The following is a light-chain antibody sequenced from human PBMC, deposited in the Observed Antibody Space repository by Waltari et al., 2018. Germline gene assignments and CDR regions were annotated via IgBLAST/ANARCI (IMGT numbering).Light chain of an antibody. J-gene: IGKJ1*01. CDR2: GAS. V-gene: IGKV3-20*01. CDR1: QSVGRT. CDR3: QHYLRLPLA. Sequence: EIVLTQSPGTLSLSPGERAIVYCRASQSVGRTLAWYQQKPGQAPRLLIYGASNRATGIPDRFIGSGFGTEFSLTISGLEPEDSAVYYCQHYLRLPLAFGQGTKVEIK.